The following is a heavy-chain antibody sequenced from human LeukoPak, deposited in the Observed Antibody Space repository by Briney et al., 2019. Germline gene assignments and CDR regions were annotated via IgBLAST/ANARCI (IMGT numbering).Heavy chain of an antibody. V-gene: IGHV3-23*01. J-gene: IGHJ4*02. CDR2: ISGSGGST. D-gene: IGHD3-9*01. CDR1: GFTFSSYA. CDR3: AKPTYDILTGYLYYFDY. Sequence: PGGSLRLSCAASGFTFSSYAMSWVRQAPGKGLEWVSAISGSGGSTYYADSVKGRFTISRDNPKNTLYLQMNSLRAEDTAVYYCAKPTYDILTGYLYYFDYWGQGTLVTVSS.